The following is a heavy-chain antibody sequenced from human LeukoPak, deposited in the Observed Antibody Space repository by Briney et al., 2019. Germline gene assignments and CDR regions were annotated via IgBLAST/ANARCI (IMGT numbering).Heavy chain of an antibody. V-gene: IGHV3-23*01. CDR2: ISGSGGST. Sequence: GGSLRLSCAASGFTFSSYAMNWVRQAPGKGLEWVSTISGSGGSTYADSVKGRFTISRDNSKSTLYLQMNSLRAEDTAVYYCATGSQIREADYWGQGTLVTVSS. CDR3: ATGSQIREADY. J-gene: IGHJ4*02. CDR1: GFTFSSYA. D-gene: IGHD3-10*01.